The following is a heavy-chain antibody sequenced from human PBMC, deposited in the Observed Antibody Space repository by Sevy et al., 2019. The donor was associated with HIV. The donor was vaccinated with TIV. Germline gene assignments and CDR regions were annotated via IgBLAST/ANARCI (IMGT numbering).Heavy chain of an antibody. CDR3: ATYAGIAAAGRVFDY. D-gene: IGHD6-13*01. V-gene: IGHV3-72*01. Sequence: GGSLRLSCAASGFTFSDHYMKWVRQAPGKGLEWVGRIRNKADSYTTESAASVKSRFTISSDDSKSSLYLLMNSLKTEDTAVEYCATYAGIAAAGRVFDYWGQGILVTVSS. CDR1: GFTFSDHY. J-gene: IGHJ4*02. CDR2: IRNKADSYTT.